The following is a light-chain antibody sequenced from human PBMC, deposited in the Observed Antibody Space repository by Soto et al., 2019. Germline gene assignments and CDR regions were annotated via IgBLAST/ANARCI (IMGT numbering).Light chain of an antibody. Sequence: QSVLTQPPSASGTPGQRVTISCSGSSSNIGSNYVYWYQQLPGTAPKLLIYRNNQRPSGVPDRLSGSKSGTSASLAISGLRSEDEADYYCAAWDGSLSGLDVFGTGTKLTVL. J-gene: IGLJ1*01. V-gene: IGLV1-47*01. CDR1: SSNIGSNY. CDR3: AAWDGSLSGLDV. CDR2: RNN.